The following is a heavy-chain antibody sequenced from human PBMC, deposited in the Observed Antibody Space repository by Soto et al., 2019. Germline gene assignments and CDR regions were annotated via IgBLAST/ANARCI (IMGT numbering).Heavy chain of an antibody. Sequence: SETLSLTCAVSGGSISSGGYSWSWIRQPPGKGLEWIGYIYHSGSTYYNPSLKSRVTISVDRSKNQFSLKLSSVTAADTAVYYCARGYSGHALGGNNWFDPWGQGTLVTVSS. CDR2: IYHSGST. D-gene: IGHD5-12*01. CDR3: ARGYSGHALGGNNWFDP. CDR1: GGSISSGGYS. J-gene: IGHJ5*02. V-gene: IGHV4-30-2*01.